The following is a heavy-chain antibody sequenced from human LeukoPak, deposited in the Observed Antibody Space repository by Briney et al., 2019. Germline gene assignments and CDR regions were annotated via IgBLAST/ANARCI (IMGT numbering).Heavy chain of an antibody. CDR1: GFTFSDYY. CDR3: ARDSPTGRITMVRGTT. CDR2: ISSSGSAI. J-gene: IGHJ5*02. D-gene: IGHD3-10*01. V-gene: IGHV3-11*01. Sequence: SGGSLRLSCAASGFTFSDYYLSWIRQAPGKGLEWVSYISSSGSAIYYADSVKGRFTISRDNAKNSLYLQMNSLRAEDTAVYYCARDSPTGRITMVRGTTWGQGTLVTVSS.